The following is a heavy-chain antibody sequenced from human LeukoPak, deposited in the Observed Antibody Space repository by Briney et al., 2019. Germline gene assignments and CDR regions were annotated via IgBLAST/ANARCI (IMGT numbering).Heavy chain of an antibody. V-gene: IGHV3-21*01. CDR3: ATRNNGWYYFVY. CDR2: ISSSSSYI. Sequence: WGSLRLSCAASGFTFSIYSMNWVRQAPGKGLEWVSSISSSSSYIYYADSVKGRFTISRDNAKNSLYLEMNTLRAEDTAVYYCATRNNGWYYFVYCVQGTKATVFS. D-gene: IGHD6-19*01. CDR1: GFTFSIYS. J-gene: IGHJ4*02.